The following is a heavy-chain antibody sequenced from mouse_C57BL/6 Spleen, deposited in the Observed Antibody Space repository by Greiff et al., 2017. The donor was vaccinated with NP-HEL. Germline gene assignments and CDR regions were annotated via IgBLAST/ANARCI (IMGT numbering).Heavy chain of an antibody. CDR1: GFTFSNYW. J-gene: IGHJ2*01. D-gene: IGHD1-1*01. Sequence: EVHLVESGGGLVQPGGSMKLSCVASGFTFSNYWMNWVRQSPEKGLEWVAQIRLKSDNYATHYAESVKGRFTISRDDSKSSVYLQMNNLRAEDTGIYYCTGLGSTLDYWGQGTTLTVSS. CDR3: TGLGSTLDY. V-gene: IGHV6-3*01. CDR2: IRLKSDNYAT.